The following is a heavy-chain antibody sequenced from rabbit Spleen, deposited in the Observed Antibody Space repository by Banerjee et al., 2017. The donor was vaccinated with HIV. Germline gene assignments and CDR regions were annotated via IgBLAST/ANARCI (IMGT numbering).Heavy chain of an antibody. J-gene: IGHJ4*01. CDR3: ARDAGSDAYIDGVFNL. V-gene: IGHV1S45*01. D-gene: IGHD4-2*01. CDR1: GFSFGDRDV. Sequence: QEQLVESGGGLVQPEGSLTLTCTASGFSFGDRDVMCWVRQAPGKGLEWIACINAATGKPVYATWAKGRFTISRTSSTTVTLQMTSLTVADMATYFCARDAGSDAYIDGVFNLWGQGTLVTVS. CDR2: INAATGKP.